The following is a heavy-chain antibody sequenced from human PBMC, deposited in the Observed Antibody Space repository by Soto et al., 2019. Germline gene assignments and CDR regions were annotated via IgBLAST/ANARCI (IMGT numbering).Heavy chain of an antibody. V-gene: IGHV5-51*01. J-gene: IGHJ6*02. D-gene: IGHD3-10*01. CDR1: GYSFTSYW. CDR3: AGPPFPGTRYYYYGMDV. Sequence: PGESLKISCKGSGYSFTSYWIGWVRQMPGKGLEWMGIIYPGDSDTRYSPSFQGQVTISADKSISTAYLQWSSLKASDTAMYYCAGPPFPGTRYYYYGMDVWGQGTTVTVSS. CDR2: IYPGDSDT.